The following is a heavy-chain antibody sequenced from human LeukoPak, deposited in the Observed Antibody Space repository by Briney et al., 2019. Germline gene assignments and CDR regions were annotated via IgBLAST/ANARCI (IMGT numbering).Heavy chain of an antibody. CDR2: IGDDAFST. V-gene: IGHV3-23*01. Sequence: GGSLRLSCAVSGFTFTNSAMSWVRRAPGKGLEWVSAIGDDAFSTFYADSVKGRFSISRDNSKNTLYLQMNSLRAEDTAMYYCARTHRIIGTKASHFDYWGQGTLVTVSS. CDR1: GFTFTNSA. J-gene: IGHJ4*02. D-gene: IGHD1-7*01. CDR3: ARTHRIIGTKASHFDY.